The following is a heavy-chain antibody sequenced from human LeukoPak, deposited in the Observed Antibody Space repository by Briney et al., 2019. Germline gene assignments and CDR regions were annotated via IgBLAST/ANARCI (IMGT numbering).Heavy chain of an antibody. Sequence: PGGTLRLSCAASAFTFTDSWMNWVRQAPGKGLEWIAYLSSSGSAFPYADSVKGRFTIARDNAKNSVYLEMNSLRADDTAVYYCARSARLMKGVVEVTALDDWGQGTLVTVSS. V-gene: IGHV3-48*04. CDR2: LSSSGSAF. CDR3: ARSARLMKGVVEVTALDD. J-gene: IGHJ4*02. CDR1: AFTFTDSW. D-gene: IGHD3-3*01.